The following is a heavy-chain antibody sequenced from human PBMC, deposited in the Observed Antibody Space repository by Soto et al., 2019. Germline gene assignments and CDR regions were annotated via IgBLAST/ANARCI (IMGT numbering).Heavy chain of an antibody. CDR1: GDSISSSY. V-gene: IGHV4-59*01. CDR3: ASQDHSRSSSGWFDP. CDR2: MYYSGST. J-gene: IGHJ5*02. D-gene: IGHD6-6*01. Sequence: QVQLQQWGAGLLKPSETLSLTCTISGDSISSSYWNWIRQPPGKGLEWIGYMYYSGSTNYNPSLKSRVTISVDTSRNQFSLKLTSVTAADTAVYYCASQDHSRSSSGWFDPWGQGTLVTVSS.